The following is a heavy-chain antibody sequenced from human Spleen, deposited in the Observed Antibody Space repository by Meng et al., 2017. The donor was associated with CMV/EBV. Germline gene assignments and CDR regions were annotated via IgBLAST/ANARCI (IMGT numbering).Heavy chain of an antibody. J-gene: IGHJ4*02. V-gene: IGHV3-30*02. CDR1: GFTFSNYA. CDR3: AKYSAVGERLYYFDY. CDR2: IRYDGNYK. Sequence: GGSLRLSCAASGFTFSNYAMHWVRQAPGKGLEWVAFIRYDGNYKYYADSVKGRFTISRDNSKNTLYLQMNSLRAEDTAVYYCAKYSAVGERLYYFDYWGQGTLVTVSS. D-gene: IGHD2-21*01.